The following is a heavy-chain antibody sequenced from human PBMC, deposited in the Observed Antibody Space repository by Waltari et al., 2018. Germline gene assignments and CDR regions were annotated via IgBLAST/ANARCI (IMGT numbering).Heavy chain of an antibody. V-gene: IGHV4-39*01. D-gene: IGHD3-3*01. J-gene: IGHJ6*02. CDR1: GGSISSSSYY. CDR3: ARHRFTGITIFGRYGMDV. Sequence: QLQLHESGPGLVKPSETLSLTCTVSGGSISSSSYYWGWIRPPPGRWLGGIGSIYYSGSTYYNPSLKSRVTISVDTSKNQFSLKLSSATAADTAVYYCARHRFTGITIFGRYGMDVRGQGTTVTVSS. CDR2: IYYSGST.